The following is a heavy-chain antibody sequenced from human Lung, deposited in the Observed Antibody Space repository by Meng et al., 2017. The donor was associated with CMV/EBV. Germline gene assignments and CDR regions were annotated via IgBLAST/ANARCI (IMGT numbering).Heavy chain of an antibody. CDR1: GFTFSIYW. D-gene: IGHD2-2*03. CDR2: IKEDGTEN. J-gene: IGHJ6*02. Sequence: GGSLRLSCAASGFTFSIYWMSWVRQAPGKGLEWVANIKEDGTENNYADSVKGRFTISRDNAKNSLYLQMNSLRAEDTAVYYCARDQPGGYCSDFCYYGMDVWGQGTTVTVSS. V-gene: IGHV3-7*01. CDR3: ARDQPGGYCSDFCYYGMDV.